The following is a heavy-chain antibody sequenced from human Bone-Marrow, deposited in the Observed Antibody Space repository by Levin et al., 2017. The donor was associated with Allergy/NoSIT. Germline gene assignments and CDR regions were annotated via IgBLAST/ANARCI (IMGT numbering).Heavy chain of an antibody. J-gene: IGHJ3*02. CDR2: IYYSGST. CDR3: AREGDILTGYYRTPIDAFDI. V-gene: IGHV4-59*01. D-gene: IGHD3-9*01. CDR1: GGSISSYY. Sequence: SQTLSLTCTVSGGSISSYYWSWIRQPPGKGLEWIGYIYYSGSTNYNPSLKSRVTISVDTSKNQFSLKLSSVTAADTVVYYCAREGDILTGYYRTPIDAFDIWGQGTMVTVSS.